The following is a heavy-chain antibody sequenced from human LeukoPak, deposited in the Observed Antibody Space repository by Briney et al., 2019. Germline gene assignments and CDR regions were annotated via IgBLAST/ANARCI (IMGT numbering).Heavy chain of an antibody. Sequence: ASVKVSCKVSGYTLTELSMHWVRQAPGKGLEWMGGFDPEDGETIYAQKFQGRVTMTEDTSTDTAYMELSSLRSEDTAVYYCAREGLRFLEWPRWDITNYWYFDLWGRGTLVTVSS. D-gene: IGHD3-3*01. CDR3: AREGLRFLEWPRWDITNYWYFDL. CDR1: GYTLTELS. J-gene: IGHJ2*01. V-gene: IGHV1-24*01. CDR2: FDPEDGET.